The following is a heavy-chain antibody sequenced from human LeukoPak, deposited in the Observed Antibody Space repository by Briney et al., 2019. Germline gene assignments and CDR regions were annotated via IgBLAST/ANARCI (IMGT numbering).Heavy chain of an antibody. J-gene: IGHJ3*02. CDR1: GFTFSSYW. CDR3: ARDRRGSYYGAFDI. CDR2: INSDGSST. V-gene: IGHV3-74*01. D-gene: IGHD1-26*01. Sequence: GGSLRLSCAASGFTFSSYWMHWVRQAPGKGLVRVSRINSDGSSTSYADSVKGRFTISGDNAKNTLYLQMNSLRAEDTAVYYCARDRRGSYYGAFDIWGQGTMVTVSS.